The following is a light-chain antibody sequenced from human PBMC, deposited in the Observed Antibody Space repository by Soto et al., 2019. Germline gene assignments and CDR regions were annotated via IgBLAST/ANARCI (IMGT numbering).Light chain of an antibody. Sequence: QLVLTQSPSASASLGASVNLTCTLSSGHSSYAIAWHQQQPEKGPRFLMKVNSDGSHIKGDGIPDRFSGSSSGAERCLSISSLQSEDEADYYCQTWGTGPRVFGGGTKLTVL. V-gene: IGLV4-69*01. CDR2: VNSDGSH. CDR3: QTWGTGPRV. CDR1: SGHSSYA. J-gene: IGLJ3*02.